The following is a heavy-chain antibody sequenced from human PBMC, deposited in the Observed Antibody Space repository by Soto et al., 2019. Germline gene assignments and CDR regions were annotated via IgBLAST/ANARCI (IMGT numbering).Heavy chain of an antibody. CDR2: IIPIFGTA. CDR1: GGTFSSYA. Sequence: QVQLVQSGAEVKKPGSSVKVSCKASGGTFSSYAISWVRQAPGQGLEWMGGIIPIFGTANYAQKFQGRVTITADESTSTAYMELSSLRSEDTAVYYCARVIAVAGRPEGYYYGMDVRGQGTTVTVSS. D-gene: IGHD6-19*01. J-gene: IGHJ6*02. V-gene: IGHV1-69*01. CDR3: ARVIAVAGRPEGYYYGMDV.